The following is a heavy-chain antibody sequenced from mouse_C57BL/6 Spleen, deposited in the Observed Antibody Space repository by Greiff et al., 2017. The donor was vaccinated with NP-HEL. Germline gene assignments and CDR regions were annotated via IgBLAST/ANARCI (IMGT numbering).Heavy chain of an antibody. J-gene: IGHJ3*01. CDR2: INPNNGGT. CDR3: AHYGSRSFAY. Sequence: EVQLQQSGPELVKPGASVKISCKASGYTFTDYYMNWVKQSHGKSLEWIGDINPNNGGTSYNQKFKGKATLTVDKSSSTAYMELRSLTSEDSAVYYCAHYGSRSFAYWGQGTLVTVSA. CDR1: GYTFTDYY. D-gene: IGHD1-1*01. V-gene: IGHV1-26*01.